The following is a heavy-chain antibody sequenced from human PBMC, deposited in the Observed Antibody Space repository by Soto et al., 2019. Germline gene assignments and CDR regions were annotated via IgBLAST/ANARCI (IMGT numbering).Heavy chain of an antibody. V-gene: IGHV4-31*03. J-gene: IGHJ4*02. CDR1: GGSISTGCYY. D-gene: IGHD3-3*01. CDR3: ERKQAGFFYGIDY. CDR2: IDDSGYT. Sequence: ILYLTCTVSGGSISTGCYYWSWIRQYPGKGLEWLGYIDDSGYTFYNPSLQSRLTLSMDTSKNQFSLKLSSATAADTAVYSCERKQAGFFYGIDYWGQATLVTVSS.